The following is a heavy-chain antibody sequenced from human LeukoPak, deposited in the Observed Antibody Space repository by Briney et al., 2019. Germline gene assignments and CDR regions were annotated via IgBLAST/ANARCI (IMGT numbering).Heavy chain of an antibody. J-gene: IGHJ4*02. CDR2: IYPGDSAT. CDR3: TKHGSGYEPDY. V-gene: IGHV5-51*01. D-gene: IGHD5-12*01. Sequence: GESLKISCKGSGYSFTTHWIGWVRQMPGKDLEWMGIIYPGDSATRYSPSFQGHVTISADKSISTAYLQWSSLKASDTAMYYCTKHGSGYEPDYWGQGTLVTVSS. CDR1: GYSFTTHW.